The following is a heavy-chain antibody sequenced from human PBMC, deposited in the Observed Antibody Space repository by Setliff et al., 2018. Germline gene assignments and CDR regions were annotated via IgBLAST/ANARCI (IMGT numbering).Heavy chain of an antibody. Sequence: ASVKVSCRASGYTFTGYYMHWVRQAPGQGLEWMGWINPNSGGTNYAQKFQGRVTMTRDTSISTAYMELNRLRSDDTAVYYCARTIVGGATRLDYWGLGTLVTVSS. CDR2: INPNSGGT. J-gene: IGHJ4*02. D-gene: IGHD1-26*01. CDR3: ARTIVGGATRLDY. CDR1: GYTFTGYY. V-gene: IGHV1-2*02.